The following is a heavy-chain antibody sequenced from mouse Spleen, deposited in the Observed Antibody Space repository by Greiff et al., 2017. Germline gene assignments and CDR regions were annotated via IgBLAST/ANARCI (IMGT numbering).Heavy chain of an antibody. CDR3: ARDYGSSYYFDY. CDR2: ISGGGSYT. Sequence: EVKVVESGGGLVKPGGSLKLSCAASGFTFSSYGMSWVRQTPEKRLEWVATISGGGSYTYYPDSVKGRFTISRDNAKNNLYLQMSSLRSEDTALYYCARDYGSSYYFDYWGQGTTLTVSS. J-gene: IGHJ2*01. V-gene: IGHV5-9-2*01. CDR1: GFTFSSYG. D-gene: IGHD1-1*01.